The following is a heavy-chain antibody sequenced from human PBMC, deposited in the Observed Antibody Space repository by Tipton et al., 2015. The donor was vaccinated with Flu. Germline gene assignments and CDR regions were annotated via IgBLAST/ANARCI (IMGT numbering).Heavy chain of an antibody. D-gene: IGHD6-19*01. CDR1: GYSFTTYW. Sequence: QLVQSGAEVKNPGESLKISCKASGYSFTTYWIGWVRQMPGKGLEWMGIIYPGDPDTRYSPSFQGQVTVSADKTISTAYLQWTSLKASDSAMYYCVRRDSLGWYYFDYWGQGTLVTVSS. J-gene: IGHJ4*02. V-gene: IGHV5-51*03. CDR2: IYPGDPDT. CDR3: VRRDSLGWYYFDY.